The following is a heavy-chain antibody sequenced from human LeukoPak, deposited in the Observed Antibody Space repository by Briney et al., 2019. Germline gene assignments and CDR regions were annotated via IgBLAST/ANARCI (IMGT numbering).Heavy chain of an antibody. CDR1: GYTFTGHY. CDR2: INPKSGGT. J-gene: IGHJ3*02. V-gene: IGHV1-2*02. CDR3: ARVYDSSGYYPDAFDI. Sequence: GASVKVSCKASGYTFTGHYMQWVRQAPGQGPEWMGWINPKSGGTNYAQKFQGRVTMTRDTSISTAYMELRRLRSDDTAMYYCARVYDSSGYYPDAFDIWGQGTMVTVSS. D-gene: IGHD3-22*01.